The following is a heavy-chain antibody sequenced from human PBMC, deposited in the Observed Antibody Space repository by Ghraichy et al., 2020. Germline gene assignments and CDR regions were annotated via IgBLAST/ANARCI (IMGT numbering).Heavy chain of an antibody. Sequence: RGSLRLSCAASGFTFSSYSMNWVRQAPGKGLEWVSSISSSSSYIYYADSVKGRFTISRDNAKNSLYLQMNSLRAEDTAVYYCARDTETYYDFWSGYFSAKTSMDVWGQGTTVTVSS. J-gene: IGHJ6*02. CDR1: GFTFSSYS. D-gene: IGHD3-3*01. CDR2: ISSSSSYI. CDR3: ARDTETYYDFWSGYFSAKTSMDV. V-gene: IGHV3-21*01.